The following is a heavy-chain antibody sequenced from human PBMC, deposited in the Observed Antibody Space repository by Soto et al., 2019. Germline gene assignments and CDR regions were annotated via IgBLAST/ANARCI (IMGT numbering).Heavy chain of an antibody. D-gene: IGHD5-18*01. J-gene: IGHJ6*02. Sequence: QVQLVQSGAEVKKPGASAKVSCKASGYTFTSYDINWVRQATGQGLEWMGWMNPNSGNTGYAQKFQGRVTMTRNTSISTAYMELSSLRSEDTAVYYCARGLTYSYGQMLYYYYGMDVWGQGTTVTVSS. V-gene: IGHV1-8*01. CDR2: MNPNSGNT. CDR1: GYTFTSYD. CDR3: ARGLTYSYGQMLYYYYGMDV.